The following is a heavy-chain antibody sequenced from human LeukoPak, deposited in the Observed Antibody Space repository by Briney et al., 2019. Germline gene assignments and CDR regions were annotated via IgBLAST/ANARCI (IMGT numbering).Heavy chain of an antibody. CDR3: AKLAFFGALAPLRDISF. J-gene: IGHJ4*02. D-gene: IGHD3-10*01. V-gene: IGHV3-23*01. CDR2: INGSGGSK. Sequence: LLGGSLRLSCAASGFPFSSYAMSWVRQAPGKGLELVSAINGSGGSKYYADSVKGRFTISRDKSKNTLYLQMNSVRAEDTAIYYCAKLAFFGALAPLRDISFWGQGSLVTVSS. CDR1: GFPFSSYA.